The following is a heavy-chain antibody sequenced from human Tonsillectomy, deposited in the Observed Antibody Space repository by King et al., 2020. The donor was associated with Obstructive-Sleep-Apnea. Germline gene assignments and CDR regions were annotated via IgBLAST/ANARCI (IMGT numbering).Heavy chain of an antibody. V-gene: IGHV4-39*07. CDR3: ARDRSGYSYGYLVY. CDR2: FYYSGNT. Sequence: MQLQESGPGLVKPSETLSLTCTVSGGSISSSSYYWGWIRQPPGKGLEWIGSFYYSGNTYYNPSLESRVTISVDTSKNQFSLKLSSVTAADTAVYYCARDRSGYSYGYLVYWGQGTLVTVSS. CDR1: GGSISSSSYY. J-gene: IGHJ4*02. D-gene: IGHD5-18*01.